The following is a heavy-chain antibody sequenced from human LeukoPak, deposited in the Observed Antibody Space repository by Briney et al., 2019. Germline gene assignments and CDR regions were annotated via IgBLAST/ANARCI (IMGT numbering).Heavy chain of an antibody. CDR1: GFKLSSYW. D-gene: IGHD6-19*01. CDR2: FDAEDSIT. CDR3: AKSIPTIAVAVSTRQ. J-gene: IGHJ4*02. V-gene: IGHV3-74*01. Sequence: GGSLRLSCAVSGFKLSSYWMHWVRQSPGKGLVWVSTFDAEDSITRYADSVKGRFTISRDNAKNTLYLQMNSLRVEDTAVYYCAKSIPTIAVAVSTRQWGQGTLVTVSS.